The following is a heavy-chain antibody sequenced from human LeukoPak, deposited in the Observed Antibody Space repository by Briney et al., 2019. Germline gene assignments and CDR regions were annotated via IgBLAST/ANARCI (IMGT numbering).Heavy chain of an antibody. CDR3: ARPSKAGYSSSWYGF. J-gene: IGHJ4*02. D-gene: IGHD6-13*01. Sequence: ASVKVSCKASGYTFTSYYMHWVRQAPGQGLEWMVIINPSGGSTSYAQKFQGRVTMTRDTSTSTVYMELSSLRSEDTAVYYCARPSKAGYSSSWYGFWGQGTLVTVSS. CDR2: INPSGGST. CDR1: GYTFTSYY. V-gene: IGHV1-46*01.